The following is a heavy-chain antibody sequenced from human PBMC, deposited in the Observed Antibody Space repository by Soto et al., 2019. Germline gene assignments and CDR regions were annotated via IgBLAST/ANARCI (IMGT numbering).Heavy chain of an antibody. CDR1: GFTFSSYA. J-gene: IGHJ6*02. CDR2: ISYDGSNK. CDR3: ASNNYYGSGSYWWPYGMDV. D-gene: IGHD3-10*01. V-gene: IGHV3-30-3*01. Sequence: GGSLRLSCAASGFTFSSYAMHWVRQAPGRGLEWVAVISYDGSNKYYADSVKGRFTISRDNSKNTLYLQMNSLRAEDTAVYYCASNNYYGSGSYWWPYGMDVWGQGTTVTVSS.